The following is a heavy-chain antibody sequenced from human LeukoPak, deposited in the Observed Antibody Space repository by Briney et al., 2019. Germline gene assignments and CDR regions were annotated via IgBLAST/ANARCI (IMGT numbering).Heavy chain of an antibody. V-gene: IGHV1-2*02. CDR1: GYIFSDYY. CDR3: ARASTPRVIASFDY. D-gene: IGHD2-21*01. CDR2: INPKSGGT. J-gene: IGHJ4*02. Sequence: ASAKVSCKASGYIFSDYYINWVRQVPGQGLEWMGWINPKSGGTKYSQNFQGRVTMTRDTSISTAYMELSRLRSDDTAVYYCARASTPRVIASFDYWGQGSLVTVSS.